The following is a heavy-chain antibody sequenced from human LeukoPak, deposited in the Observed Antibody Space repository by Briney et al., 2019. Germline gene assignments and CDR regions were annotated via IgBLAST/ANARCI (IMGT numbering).Heavy chain of an antibody. Sequence: GGSLRLSCAASGFTFSSYAMSWVRQAPGKGLEWVSAISGSGGSTYYADSVKGRFTISRDNSKNTLYLQMNSLRAEDTAVYYCAKEVEIVVVVAATQDYFDYWGPGTLVTVSS. CDR3: AKEVEIVVVVAATQDYFDY. D-gene: IGHD2-15*01. V-gene: IGHV3-23*01. CDR1: GFTFSSYA. CDR2: ISGSGGST. J-gene: IGHJ4*02.